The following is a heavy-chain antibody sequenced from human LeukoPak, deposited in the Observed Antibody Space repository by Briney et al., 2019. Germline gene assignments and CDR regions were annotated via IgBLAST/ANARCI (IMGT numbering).Heavy chain of an antibody. V-gene: IGHV3-30*18. J-gene: IGHJ4*02. CDR1: GFIFSGYG. CDR3: AKALGSTCLDY. CDR2: ISYDGSIK. D-gene: IGHD6-13*01. Sequence: GRSLRLSCAASGFIFSGYGIHWVRQAPGKGLEWVAFISYDGSIKYYVDSVKGRFTISRDNSKNTLYLQVNSLRVEDTAFYYCAKALGSTCLDYWGQGTLVTVSS.